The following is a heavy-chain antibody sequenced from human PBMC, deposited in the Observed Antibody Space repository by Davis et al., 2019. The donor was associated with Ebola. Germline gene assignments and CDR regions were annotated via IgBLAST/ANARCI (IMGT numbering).Heavy chain of an antibody. V-gene: IGHV3-48*03. CDR2: ITTNGWST. CDR3: ARVATDWFDP. J-gene: IGHJ5*02. CDR1: GFAFSNYN. Sequence: GESLKISCTASGFAFSNYNMNWVRQAPGKGLEWVSSITTNGWSTYYADSVKGRFTISRDNAKNTLYLQMNSLRVEDAGLYFCARVATDWFDPWGQGTLVTVSS.